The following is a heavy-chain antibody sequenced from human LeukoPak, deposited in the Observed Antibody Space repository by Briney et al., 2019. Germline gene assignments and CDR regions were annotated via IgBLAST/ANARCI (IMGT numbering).Heavy chain of an antibody. CDR3: ARDTNPITMVRGADAFDI. J-gene: IGHJ3*02. CDR1: GFTFSSYA. D-gene: IGHD3-10*01. V-gene: IGHV3-30-3*01. CDR2: ISYDGSNK. Sequence: GGSLRLSCAASGFTFSSYAMHWVRQAPGKGLEWVAVISYDGSNKYYADSVKGRFTISRDNSKNTLYLQMNSLRAEDTAVYYCARDTNPITMVRGADAFDIWGQGTMVTVSS.